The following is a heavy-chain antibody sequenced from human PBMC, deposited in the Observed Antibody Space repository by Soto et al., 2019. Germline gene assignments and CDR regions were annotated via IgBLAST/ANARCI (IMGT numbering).Heavy chain of an antibody. V-gene: IGHV4-31*03. CDR3: ARSGDSSGYWGSDGMDV. CDR2: IYYSGST. Sequence: PSETLSLTCTVSGGSISSGGYYWSWIRQHPGKGLEWIGYIYYSGSTYYNPSLKSRVTISVDTSKNQFSLKLSSVTAADTAVYYCARSGDSSGYWGSDGMDVGGQGTTVTVSS. D-gene: IGHD3-22*01. J-gene: IGHJ6*02. CDR1: GGSISSGGYY.